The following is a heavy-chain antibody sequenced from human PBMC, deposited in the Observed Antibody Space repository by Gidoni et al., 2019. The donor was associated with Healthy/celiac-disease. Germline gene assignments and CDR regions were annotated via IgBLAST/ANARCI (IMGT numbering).Heavy chain of an antibody. CDR1: GYTFTSYG. CDR2: ISAYNGNT. Sequence: QVQLVQSGAEVKKPGSSVKVSCKASGYTFTSYGISWVRQAPGQGCEWMGWISAYNGNTNYAQKLQGRVTMTTDTSTSTAYMELRSLRSDDTAVYYCARAPTPGYYYYGMDVWGQGTTVTVSS. CDR3: ARAPTPGYYYYGMDV. V-gene: IGHV1-18*04. J-gene: IGHJ6*02.